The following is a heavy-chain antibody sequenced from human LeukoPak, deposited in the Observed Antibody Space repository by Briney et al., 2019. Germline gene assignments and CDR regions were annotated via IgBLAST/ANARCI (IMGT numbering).Heavy chain of an antibody. CDR2: ISTSTGDT. CDR1: GYSFILYG. CDR3: ARGAADYYYYYYMDV. J-gene: IGHJ6*03. V-gene: IGHV1-18*01. Sequence: ASVKVSCKTSGYSFILYGISWVRQAPGQGPEWMGWISTSTGDTKYTQKFQGRVTLTTDTSTSTAYMELSRLRSDDTAVYYCARGAADYYYYYYMDVWGKGTTVTISS.